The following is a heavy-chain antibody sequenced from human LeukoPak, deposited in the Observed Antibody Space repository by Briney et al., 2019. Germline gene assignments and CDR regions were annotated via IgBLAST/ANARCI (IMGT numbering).Heavy chain of an antibody. CDR3: AKDRVPAIVVVLAASDY. Sequence: GGSLRLSCAASGFTFSSYAMSWVRQAPGKGLEWVSAISGSGGSTYYADSVKGRFTISRDNSKNTLYLQMNSLRAEDTAVYYCAKDRVPAIVVVLAASDYWGQGTLVTVSS. CDR2: ISGSGGST. J-gene: IGHJ4*02. V-gene: IGHV3-23*01. CDR1: GFTFSSYA. D-gene: IGHD2-2*01.